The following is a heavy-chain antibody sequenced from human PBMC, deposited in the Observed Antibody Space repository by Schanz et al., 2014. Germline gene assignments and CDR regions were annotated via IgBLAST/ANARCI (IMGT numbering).Heavy chain of an antibody. CDR1: GFTFGDHS. CDR2: IRSKAYGGTT. V-gene: IGHV3-49*04. CDR3: TLRPMAVPAYYYDS. D-gene: IGHD6-19*01. Sequence: EVQLVESGGGLVQPGRSLRLSCTASGFTFGDHSMSWVRQAPGKGLEWVGFIRSKAYGGTTEYAASVKGRFTISRDDSNSIMYLQMNGLNIEDTAVYYCTLRPMAVPAYYYDSSVQGILVAFS. J-gene: IGHJ5*01.